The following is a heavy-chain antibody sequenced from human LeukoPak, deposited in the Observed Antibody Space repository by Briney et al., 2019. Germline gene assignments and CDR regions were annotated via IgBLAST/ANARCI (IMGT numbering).Heavy chain of an antibody. CDR1: GGSIRSYY. CDR3: ARGHYYDSRSPWDY. V-gene: IGHV4-59*01. Sequence: PSETLSLTCTVSGGSIRSYYWSWIRQPPGEGMEWIGYIYYTGSTNYNPSLKSRVTISVDTSKNQFSLNLSSVTAADTAVYYCARGHYYDSRSPWDYWGQGTLVTVSS. J-gene: IGHJ4*02. CDR2: IYYTGST. D-gene: IGHD3-22*01.